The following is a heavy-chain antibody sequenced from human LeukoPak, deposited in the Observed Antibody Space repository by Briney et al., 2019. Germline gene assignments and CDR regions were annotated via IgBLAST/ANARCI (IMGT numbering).Heavy chain of an antibody. J-gene: IGHJ4*02. V-gene: IGHV4-38-2*02. CDR1: GYSISSGYY. CDR2: IYHSGST. Sequence: PSETLSLTCTVSGYSISSGYYWGWIRQPPGKGLEWIGSIYHSGSTYYNPSLKSRVTISVDTSKNQFSLKLSSVTAADMAVYYCARAPGEYYFDYWGQGTLVTVSS. CDR3: ARAPGEYYFDY. D-gene: IGHD2/OR15-2a*01.